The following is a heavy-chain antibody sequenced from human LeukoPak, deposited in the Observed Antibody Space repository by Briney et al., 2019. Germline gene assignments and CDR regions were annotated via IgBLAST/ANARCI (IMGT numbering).Heavy chain of an antibody. D-gene: IGHD1-26*01. Sequence: SETLSLTCTVSGGSISRYYWSWIRQPPGKGLEWIGYIYYSGSTYYNPSLKSRVTISVDTSKNQFSLKLSSVTAADTAVYYCARDGRISPYYGMDVWGQGTTVTVSS. J-gene: IGHJ6*02. CDR1: GGSISRYY. CDR2: IYYSGST. V-gene: IGHV4-59*01. CDR3: ARDGRISPYYGMDV.